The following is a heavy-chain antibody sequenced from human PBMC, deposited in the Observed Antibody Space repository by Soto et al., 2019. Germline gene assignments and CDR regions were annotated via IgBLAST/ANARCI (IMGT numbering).Heavy chain of an antibody. V-gene: IGHV4-39*01. CDR3: ATPFLTRSSWRNTLGEGSQYGTDV. J-gene: IGHJ6*01. CDR1: GGSISSASSY. D-gene: IGHD3-16*01. CDR2: GYYDGNT. Sequence: SETLSLTCKLSGGSISSASSYWSWVRQTPGQGLERLGSGYYDGNTYYNTSLKSRISISIDSSRNEFSLRVRCVTGADTAIYYCATPFLTRSSWRNTLGEGSQYGTDVWGQGTTFTV.